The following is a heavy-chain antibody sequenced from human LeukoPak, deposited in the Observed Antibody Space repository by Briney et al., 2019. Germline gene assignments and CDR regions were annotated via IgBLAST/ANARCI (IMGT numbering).Heavy chain of an antibody. D-gene: IGHD1-26*01. CDR1: GFTFSSYG. V-gene: IGHV3-30*18. J-gene: IGHJ4*02. CDR3: AKDPILMGATPRGVDY. Sequence: GGSLRLSCAASGFTFSSYGMHWVRQAPGKGLEWVAVISYDGSNKYYADSVKGRLTISRDNSKNTLYLQMNSLRAEDTAVYYCAKDPILMGATPRGVDYWGQGTLVTVSS. CDR2: ISYDGSNK.